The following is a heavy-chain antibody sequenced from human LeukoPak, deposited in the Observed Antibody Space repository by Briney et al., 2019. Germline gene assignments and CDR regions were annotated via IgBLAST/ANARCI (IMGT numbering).Heavy chain of an antibody. CDR2: ISSSSSYI. CDR1: GFTFSSYS. Sequence: PGGSLRLSCAASGFTFSSYSMNWVRQAPGKGLEWVSSISSSSSYIYYADSVKGRFTISRDNAKNSLYLQMNSLRAEDTAVYYCAREMAQWLSAFDIWGQGTMVTVSS. CDR3: AREMAQWLSAFDI. V-gene: IGHV3-21*01. D-gene: IGHD3-22*01. J-gene: IGHJ3*02.